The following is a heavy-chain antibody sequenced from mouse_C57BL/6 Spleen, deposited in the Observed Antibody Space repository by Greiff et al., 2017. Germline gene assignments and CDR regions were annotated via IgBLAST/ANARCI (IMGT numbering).Heavy chain of an antibody. Sequence: QVQLQQPGTELVQPGASVKLSCKASGYTFTSYWMHWVKQRPGQGLEWIGNINPSNGGTNYNEKFKSKATLTVDKSSSTAYMQLSSLTSEDSAVYYCARLGGNYVGYYAMDYWGQGTSVTVSA. V-gene: IGHV1-53*01. D-gene: IGHD2-1*01. CDR2: INPSNGGT. CDR1: GYTFTSYW. CDR3: ARLGGNYVGYYAMDY. J-gene: IGHJ4*01.